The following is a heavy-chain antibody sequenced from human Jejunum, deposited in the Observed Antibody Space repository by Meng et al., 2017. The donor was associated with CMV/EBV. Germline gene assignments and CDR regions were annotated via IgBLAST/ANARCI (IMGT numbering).Heavy chain of an antibody. Sequence: QAQCVQAGGGVTTPGASVKGSCTASGYTLTNYGVSWVRQVHGQGLEWMGRIIPLLGIANYAQKFQGRVTITADKSTSTAYMELSSLRSEDTAVYYCARDEGGWLTAPDYWGQGTLVTVSS. CDR2: IIPLLGIA. D-gene: IGHD5-24*01. V-gene: IGHV1-69*04. J-gene: IGHJ4*02. CDR3: ARDEGGWLTAPDY. CDR1: GYTLTNYG.